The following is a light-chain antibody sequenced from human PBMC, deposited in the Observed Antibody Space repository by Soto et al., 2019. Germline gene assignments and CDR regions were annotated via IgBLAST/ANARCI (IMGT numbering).Light chain of an antibody. CDR1: VSDVGGYNY. V-gene: IGLV2-8*01. Sequence: QSALTQPPSASGSPGQSVTISCTGTVSDVGGYNYVSWYQQHPGKAPKLMIYAVSQRPSGVSDRFSGSKSGNTASLTVSGLQAEDEADYYCSSYAGRDTYVVFGGGTKLTVL. CDR3: SSYAGRDTYVV. CDR2: AVS. J-gene: IGLJ2*01.